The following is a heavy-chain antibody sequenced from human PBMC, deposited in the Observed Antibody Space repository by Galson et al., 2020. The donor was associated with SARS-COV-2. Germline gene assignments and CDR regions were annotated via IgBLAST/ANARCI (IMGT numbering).Heavy chain of an antibody. D-gene: IGHD4-17*01. Sequence: TGNTYYNPSLKSRVTTSLDTSKNQFSLKLTSVTAADTAVYFCARTSSTGTREYYFGYWGQGTLVTVSS. V-gene: IGHV4-30-4*01. CDR2: TGNT. J-gene: IGHJ4*02. CDR3: ARTSSTGTREYYFGY.